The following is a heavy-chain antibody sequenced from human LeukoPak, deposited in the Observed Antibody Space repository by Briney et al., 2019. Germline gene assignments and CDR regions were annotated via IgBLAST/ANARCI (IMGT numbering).Heavy chain of an antibody. Sequence: GGSLRLSCTASGFTFSTYEMNWVRQAPGKGLEWISYISGSGSSIFYADSLQGRFTVSRDNAKNSVYLQMNSLRVEDTAVYYCARDRPAGGVGDFDHWGQGTLVTVSS. D-gene: IGHD3-16*01. CDR1: GFTFSTYE. CDR3: ARDRPAGGVGDFDH. J-gene: IGHJ4*02. CDR2: ISGSGSSI. V-gene: IGHV3-48*03.